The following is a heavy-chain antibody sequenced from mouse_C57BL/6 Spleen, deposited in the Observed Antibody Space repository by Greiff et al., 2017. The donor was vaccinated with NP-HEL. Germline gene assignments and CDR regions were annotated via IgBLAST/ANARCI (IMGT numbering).Heavy chain of an antibody. CDR3: ARDYDYGGYYAMDY. CDR2: IDPSDSET. CDR1: GYTFTSYW. Sequence: QVQLQQPGAELVRPGSSVKLSCKASGYTFTSYWMHWVKQRPIQGLEWIGNIDPSDSETHYNQKFKDKATLTVDKSSSTAYMQLSSLTSEDSAVYYCARDYDYGGYYAMDYWGQGTSVTVSS. V-gene: IGHV1-52*01. D-gene: IGHD2-4*01. J-gene: IGHJ4*01.